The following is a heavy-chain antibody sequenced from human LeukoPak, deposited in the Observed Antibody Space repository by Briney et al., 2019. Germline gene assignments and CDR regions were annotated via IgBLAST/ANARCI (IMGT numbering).Heavy chain of an antibody. D-gene: IGHD6-19*01. CDR2: IWYDGSNK. V-gene: IGHV3-33*06. Sequence: GRSLRLSCAASGFTFSSYGMHWVRQAPGKGLEWVAVIWYDGSNKYYADSVKGRFTISRDNSKNTLYLQMNSLRAEDTAVYYCAKDGKTGWYPDYYYYYYMDVWGKGTTVTVSS. CDR1: GFTFSSYG. CDR3: AKDGKTGWYPDYYYYYYMDV. J-gene: IGHJ6*03.